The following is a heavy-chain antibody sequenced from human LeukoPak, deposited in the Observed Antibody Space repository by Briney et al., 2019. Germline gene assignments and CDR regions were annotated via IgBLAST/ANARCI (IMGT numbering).Heavy chain of an antibody. CDR2: IKQDGSEK. J-gene: IGHJ4*02. CDR1: GFTFSSYW. CDR3: AREPEGGNVDY. Sequence: GGSLRLSCAASGFTFSSYWMSWVRQAPGKGLEWVANIKQDGSEKYYVDSVKGRFTISRDNAKNSLYLQMHSLRAEDTAVYYCAREPEGGNVDYWGQGTLVTVSS. D-gene: IGHD1-1*01. V-gene: IGHV3-7*03.